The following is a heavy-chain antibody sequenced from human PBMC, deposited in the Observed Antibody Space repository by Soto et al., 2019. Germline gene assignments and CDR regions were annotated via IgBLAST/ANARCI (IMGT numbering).Heavy chain of an antibody. CDR3: ARDPRYCSSTSCYEPYYYYGMDV. V-gene: IGHV1-18*01. CDR2: ISAYNGNT. D-gene: IGHD2-2*01. J-gene: IGHJ6*02. Sequence: QVQLVQSGAEVKKPGASVKVSCKASGYTFTSYGISWVRQAPGQGLEWMGWISAYNGNTNYAQKLQVRVTMTTDTSTSTAYMELRSLRSDDTAVYYCARDPRYCSSTSCYEPYYYYGMDVWGQGTTVTVSS. CDR1: GYTFTSYG.